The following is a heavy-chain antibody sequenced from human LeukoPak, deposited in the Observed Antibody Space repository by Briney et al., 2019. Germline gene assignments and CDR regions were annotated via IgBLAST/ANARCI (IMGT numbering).Heavy chain of an antibody. CDR2: IIPIFGIA. CDR1: GGTFSSYS. D-gene: IGHD2-2*01. CDR3: AREADIVVVPAAIRRGYYFDY. Sequence: SVKVSCKAAGGTFSSYSISWVRHAPRQGLEGMGRIIPIFGIANYPQKFQGRVTITADTSTSTAYMELRSLRSEDKAVYYCAREADIVVVPAAIRRGYYFDYWGQGTLVTVSS. J-gene: IGHJ4*02. V-gene: IGHV1-69*04.